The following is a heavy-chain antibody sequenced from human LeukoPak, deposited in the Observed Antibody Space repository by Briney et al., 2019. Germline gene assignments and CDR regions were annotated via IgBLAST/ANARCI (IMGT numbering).Heavy chain of an antibody. CDR1: GGSISSYY. CDR3: ARVTGYMVEDYFDY. CDR2: IYYSGST. V-gene: IGHV4-59*01. J-gene: IGHJ4*02. Sequence: PSETLSLTCTVSGGSISSYYWSWIRQPPGKGLEWIGYIYYSGSTNYNPSLKSRVTISVDTSKNQFSLRLSSVTAADTAVYYCARVTGYMVEDYFDYWGQGTLVTVSS. D-gene: IGHD5-12*01.